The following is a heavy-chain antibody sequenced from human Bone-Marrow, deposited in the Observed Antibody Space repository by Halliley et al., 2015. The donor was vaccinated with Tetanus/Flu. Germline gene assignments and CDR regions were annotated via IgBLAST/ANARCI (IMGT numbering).Heavy chain of an antibody. Sequence: TLSLTCAVSGASITNFYWNWIRQSPGKGLEWIGDIYSSGATKYNPSLKSRVSISLDTSKNQFSLKLTSVTAADTAVYFCARGDGGNFPRSHAFGVWGQGTLVTVS. CDR1: GASITNFY. D-gene: IGHD2-21*01. V-gene: IGHV4-4*08. J-gene: IGHJ3*01. CDR2: IYSSGAT. CDR3: ARGDGGNFPRSHAFGV.